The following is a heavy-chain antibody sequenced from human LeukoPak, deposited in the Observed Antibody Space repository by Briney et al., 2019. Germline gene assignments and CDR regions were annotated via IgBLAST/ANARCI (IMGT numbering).Heavy chain of an antibody. J-gene: IGHJ4*02. CDR1: GFTVSSNY. CDR2: IYSDGST. CDR3: ATGYCSGVSCYFFDY. Sequence: GGSLRLSCAASGFTVSSNYMTWVRQAPGKGLEWVSVIYSDGSTYYADSVKGRFTISRDNSKSTVYLQMNSLRAEDTAVYYCATGYCSGVSCYFFDYWGQGTLVTVSS. D-gene: IGHD2-15*01. V-gene: IGHV3-53*01.